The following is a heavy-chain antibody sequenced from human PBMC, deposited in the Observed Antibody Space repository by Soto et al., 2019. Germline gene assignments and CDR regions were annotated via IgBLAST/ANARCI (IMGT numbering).Heavy chain of an antibody. D-gene: IGHD3-3*01. CDR1: GFTFSSYW. Sequence: EVQLVESGGGLVQPGGSLRLSCAASGFTFSSYWMSWVRQAPGKGLEWVANIKQDGSEKYYVDSVKGRFTISRDNAKNSLYLQMNSLRAEDTAVYYCARAYYDFWSGENWFDPCGQGTLVTVSS. V-gene: IGHV3-7*04. CDR3: ARAYYDFWSGENWFDP. J-gene: IGHJ5*02. CDR2: IKQDGSEK.